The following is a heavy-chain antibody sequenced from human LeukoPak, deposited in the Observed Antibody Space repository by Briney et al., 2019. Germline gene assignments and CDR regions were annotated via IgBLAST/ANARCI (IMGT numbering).Heavy chain of an antibody. CDR1: GYTLTGYY. V-gene: IGHV1-2*02. D-gene: IGHD2-2*01. Sequence: GASVKVSCKASGYTLTGYYMHWGRHAPGQGLEWMGWINLNSDGTNYAQKVQGKVTMTIDTAISTAYMELRRPRFDDKAVYYCYIDPRAAVVVPAGRGWMHAWSQASLVTVSS. CDR2: INLNSDGT. CDR3: YIDPRAAVVVPAGRGWMHA. J-gene: IGHJ4*02.